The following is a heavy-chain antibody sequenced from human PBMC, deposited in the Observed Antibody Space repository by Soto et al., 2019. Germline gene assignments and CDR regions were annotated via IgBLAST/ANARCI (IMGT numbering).Heavy chain of an antibody. CDR1: GGSISSGGYY. J-gene: IGHJ5*02. CDR2: IYYSGST. Sequence: TSETLSLTCTVSGGSISSGGYYWSWIRQHPGKGLEWIGYIYYSGSTYYNPSLKSRVTISVDTSKNQFSLKLSSVTAADTAVYYCARGVRRDNWFDPWGQGTLVTVSS. CDR3: ARGVRRDNWFDP. V-gene: IGHV4-31*03.